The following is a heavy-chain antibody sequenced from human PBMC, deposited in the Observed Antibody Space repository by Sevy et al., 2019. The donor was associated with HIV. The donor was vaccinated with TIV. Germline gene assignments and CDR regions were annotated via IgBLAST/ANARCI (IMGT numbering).Heavy chain of an antibody. Sequence: SETLSLTCTVSGGSISRNSHYWGWIRQPPGKGLEWIGSIYYSGSTYYNPSLKSRVTISGDTSKNQFSLKLSSVTAADTAVYYCAAHALSITIFGVVTRNWFDPWGQGTLVTVSS. CDR3: AAHALSITIFGVVTRNWFDP. CDR1: GGSISRNSHY. D-gene: IGHD3-3*01. J-gene: IGHJ5*02. V-gene: IGHV4-39*01. CDR2: IYYSGST.